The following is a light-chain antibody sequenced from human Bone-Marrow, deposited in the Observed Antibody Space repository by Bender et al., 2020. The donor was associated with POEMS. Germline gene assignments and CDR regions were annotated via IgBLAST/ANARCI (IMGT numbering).Light chain of an antibody. CDR2: EGS. CDR1: SSDVGNFYL. J-gene: IGLJ1*01. Sequence: QSALTQPASVSGSPGQSITISCTATSSDVGNFYLVSWYQQYPGKAPKLLIYEGSKRPSGVSSRFSGSKSGSTASLTISGLQADDEADYYCASYTTSDTVVFGTGTKVTVL. V-gene: IGLV2-14*02. CDR3: ASYTTSDTVV.